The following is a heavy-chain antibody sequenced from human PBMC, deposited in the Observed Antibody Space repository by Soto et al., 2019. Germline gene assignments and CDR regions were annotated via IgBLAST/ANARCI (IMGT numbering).Heavy chain of an antibody. CDR1: GYTFTSYY. V-gene: IGHV1-46*01. CDR2: INPSGGST. CDR3: ARAKPASGITGTLFDY. Sequence: ASVKVSCKASGYTFTSYYMHWVRQAPGQGLEWMGIINPSGGSTSYAQKFQGRVTMTRDTSTSTVYMELSSLRSEDTAVYYCARAKPASGITGTLFDYWGQGTLVTVSS. J-gene: IGHJ4*02. D-gene: IGHD1-7*01.